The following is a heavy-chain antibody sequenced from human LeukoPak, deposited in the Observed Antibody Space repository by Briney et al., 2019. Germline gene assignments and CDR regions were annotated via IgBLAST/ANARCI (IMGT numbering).Heavy chain of an antibody. CDR1: GFTFRSYA. D-gene: IGHD1-26*01. CDR3: AKALKVGATTGCDY. CDR2: ISGSGGGT. J-gene: IGHJ4*02. Sequence: GGSLRLSCAVSGFTFRSYAMNWVRQAPGKGLEWVSAISGSGGGTYYADSVKGRFTISGDNSKNTLDLQMNSLRAEDTAVYCCAKALKVGATTGCDYWGQGTLVTVSS. V-gene: IGHV3-23*01.